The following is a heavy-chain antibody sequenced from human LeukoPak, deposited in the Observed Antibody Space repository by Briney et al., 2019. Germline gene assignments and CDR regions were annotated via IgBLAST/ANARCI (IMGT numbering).Heavy chain of an antibody. Sequence: GESLKISCKGSGYSFTSYWIGWVRQMPGKGLEWMGIIYPGDSDTRYSPSFQGQVTISADKSNSTAYLQWSSLKASDTAMYYCARLGVDRGYSSGWYGGAFDIWGQGTMVTVSS. J-gene: IGHJ3*02. V-gene: IGHV5-51*01. D-gene: IGHD6-19*01. CDR1: GYSFTSYW. CDR2: IYPGDSDT. CDR3: ARLGVDRGYSSGWYGGAFDI.